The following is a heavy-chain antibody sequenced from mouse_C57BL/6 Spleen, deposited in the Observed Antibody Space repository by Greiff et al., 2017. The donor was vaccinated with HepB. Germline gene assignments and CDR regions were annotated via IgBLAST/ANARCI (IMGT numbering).Heavy chain of an antibody. V-gene: IGHV3-1*01. D-gene: IGHD1-1*01. J-gene: IGHJ2*01. Sequence: VQLKESGPGMVKPSQSLSLTCTVTGYSITSGYDWHWIRHFPGNKLEWMGYISYSGSTNYNPSLKSRISITHDTSKNHFFLKLNSVTTEDTATYYCARGTTVVATGRYFDYWGQGTTLTVSS. CDR3: ARGTTVVATGRYFDY. CDR2: ISYSGST. CDR1: GYSITSGYD.